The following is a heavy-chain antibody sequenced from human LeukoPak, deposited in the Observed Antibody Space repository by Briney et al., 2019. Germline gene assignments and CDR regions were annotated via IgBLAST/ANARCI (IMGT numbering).Heavy chain of an antibody. CDR1: GYTLTELS. D-gene: IGHD6-13*01. CDR2: FDPEDGET. Sequence: ASVKVSCKVSGYTLTELSMHWVRQAPGKGLEWMGGFDPEDGETIYAQKFQGRVTMTEDTSTDTAYMELSSLRAEDTAVYYCARDGRFQHLVPYYYYYMDVWGKGTTVTVSS. V-gene: IGHV1-24*01. J-gene: IGHJ6*03. CDR3: ARDGRFQHLVPYYYYYMDV.